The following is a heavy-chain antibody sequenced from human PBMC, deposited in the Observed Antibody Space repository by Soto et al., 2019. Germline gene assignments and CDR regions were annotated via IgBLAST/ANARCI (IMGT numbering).Heavy chain of an antibody. CDR3: ARADSSGYWGKSAFDI. D-gene: IGHD3-22*01. Sequence: GXSVKVSFTASGYTVTISGISLVRHPPGQGLEWMGWISAYNGNTNYAQKLQGRVTMTTDTSTSTAYMELRSLRSDDTAVYYCARADSSGYWGKSAFDIWGQGTMVTVSS. V-gene: IGHV1-18*01. CDR1: GYTVTISG. CDR2: ISAYNGNT. J-gene: IGHJ3*02.